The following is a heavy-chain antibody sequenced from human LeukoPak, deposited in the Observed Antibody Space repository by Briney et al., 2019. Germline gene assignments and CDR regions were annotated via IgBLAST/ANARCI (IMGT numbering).Heavy chain of an antibody. CDR2: IYWSGDSR. CDR3: SSAWGAARGTIGDS. D-gene: IGHD1-7*01. Sequence: GGSLRLSCAASGFTFDDYAMTWVRQAPGKGLEWVSGIYWSGDSRGYPDSVKGRFTASRDNANHSLLLHMNSLRNEDTGLYLCSSAWGAARGTIGDSWGQGTLVTVSS. V-gene: IGHV3-20*04. J-gene: IGHJ4*02. CDR1: GFTFDDYA.